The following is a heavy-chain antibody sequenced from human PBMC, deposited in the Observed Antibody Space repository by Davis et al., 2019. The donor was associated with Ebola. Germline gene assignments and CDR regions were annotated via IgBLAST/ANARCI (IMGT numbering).Heavy chain of an antibody. V-gene: IGHV3-74*01. CDR2: INRDESGT. CDR3: ARQLPYYSYGMDV. D-gene: IGHD2-2*01. CDR1: GFTFSNYW. J-gene: IGHJ6*02. Sequence: GESLKISCAASGFTFSNYWMHWVRQAPGKGLVWVSRINRDESGTTYADSVKGRFTISRDNSKNTLYLQMNSLRAEDTAVYFCARQLPYYSYGMDVWGQGTTVTVSS.